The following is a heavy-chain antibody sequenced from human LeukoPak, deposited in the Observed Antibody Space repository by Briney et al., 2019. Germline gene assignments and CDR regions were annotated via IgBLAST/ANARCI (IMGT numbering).Heavy chain of an antibody. V-gene: IGHV3-30*04. CDR2: ISYNGRNE. CDR3: ARDRFLSSGWYWYSDY. CDR1: GFTFSTYA. Sequence: RGGSLRLSCAPSGFTFSTYAMHWVRQAPARELEGVAVISYNGRNEYYADSVKGRFTISRGNSKNTLYLQMNSLRAEDTAVYYCARDRFLSSGWYWYSDYWGQGTLVTVSS. D-gene: IGHD6-19*01. J-gene: IGHJ4*02.